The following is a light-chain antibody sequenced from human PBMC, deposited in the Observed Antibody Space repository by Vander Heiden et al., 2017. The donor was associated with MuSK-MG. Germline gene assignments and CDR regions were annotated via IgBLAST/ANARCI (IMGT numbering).Light chain of an antibody. CDR2: AVS. CDR3: QQRDSIAWA. J-gene: IGKJ1*01. V-gene: IGKV1-39*01. CDR1: HTINSY. Sequence: DIQMTQSPSSLSPFVGDRVPITCRASHTINSYVNWYQQKPGKAPKVLIYAVSGLQSGVPSRFSGSGSVTDFTLTIRRMTPKDFAIYYCQQRDSIAWAFGQRTKVELK.